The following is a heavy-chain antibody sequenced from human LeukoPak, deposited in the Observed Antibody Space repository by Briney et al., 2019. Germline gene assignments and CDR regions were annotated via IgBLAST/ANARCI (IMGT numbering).Heavy chain of an antibody. CDR2: ISYDGSNK. V-gene: IGHV3-30*03. D-gene: IGHD5-12*01. Sequence: GGSLRLSCAASGFTFSSYGMHWVRQAPGKGLEWVAVISYDGSNKYYADSVKGRFTISRDNSKNTLYLQMNSLRAEDTAVYYCARPATPIVAPGWFDPWGRGTLVTVSS. CDR3: ARPATPIVAPGWFDP. CDR1: GFTFSSYG. J-gene: IGHJ5*02.